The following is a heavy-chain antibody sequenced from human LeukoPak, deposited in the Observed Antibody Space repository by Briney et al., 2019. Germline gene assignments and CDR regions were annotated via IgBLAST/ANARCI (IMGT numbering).Heavy chain of an antibody. CDR3: AKRHTSGWFYFDY. V-gene: IGHV3-23*01. Sequence: GGSLRLSCAASGFTFRNYAMSWVRQAPGKGLEWVSTIVGSGDTTYYADSVKGRFTISRDNSKSTLFLQMNSLRAEDTAVYYCAKRHTSGWFYFDYWGQGTLVTVSA. CDR2: IVGSGDTT. CDR1: GFTFRNYA. J-gene: IGHJ4*02. D-gene: IGHD6-19*01.